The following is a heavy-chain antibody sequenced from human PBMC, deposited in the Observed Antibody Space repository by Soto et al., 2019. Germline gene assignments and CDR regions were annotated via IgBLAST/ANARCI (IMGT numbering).Heavy chain of an antibody. CDR3: ARKFSSAVDY. CDR1: GFTFSSYG. Sequence: QVQLVESGGGVVQPGRSLRLSCAASGFTFSSYGMHWVRQAPGKGLEWVAVIWYDGSNKYYTDSVKGRFTISRDNSKNTLYLQMNSLRAEDTAVYYCARKFSSAVDYWGQGTLVTVSS. CDR2: IWYDGSNK. D-gene: IGHD6-6*01. J-gene: IGHJ4*02. V-gene: IGHV3-33*01.